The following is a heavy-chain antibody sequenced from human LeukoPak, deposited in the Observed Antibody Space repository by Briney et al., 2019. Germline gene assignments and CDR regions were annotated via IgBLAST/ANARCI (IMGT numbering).Heavy chain of an antibody. CDR1: GFTFSTYA. Sequence: PGGSLRLSCAASGFTFSTYAMSWVRQAPGKGLEWVSGISGSGGSTYCADSVKGRFTISRDTSKNTLYLEMNSLGAEDTALYYCAKSKGSSWYGVDNWGQGTLVTVSS. D-gene: IGHD6-13*01. CDR2: ISGSGGST. V-gene: IGHV3-23*01. CDR3: AKSKGSSWYGVDN. J-gene: IGHJ4*02.